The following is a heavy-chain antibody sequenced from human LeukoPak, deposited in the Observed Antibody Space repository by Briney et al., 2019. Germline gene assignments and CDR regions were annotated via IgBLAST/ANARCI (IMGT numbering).Heavy chain of an antibody. Sequence: PGGSLRLSCAASGFTFSSYWMSWVRQAPGKGLEWVANIKQDGSEKYYADSVKGRFTISRDNSKNTLYLQMNSLTAEDTAVYFCARDSGAFSNYVNVYWGQGTLVSVSS. J-gene: IGHJ4*02. CDR1: GFTFSSYW. V-gene: IGHV3-7*01. D-gene: IGHD4-11*01. CDR2: IKQDGSEK. CDR3: ARDSGAFSNYVNVY.